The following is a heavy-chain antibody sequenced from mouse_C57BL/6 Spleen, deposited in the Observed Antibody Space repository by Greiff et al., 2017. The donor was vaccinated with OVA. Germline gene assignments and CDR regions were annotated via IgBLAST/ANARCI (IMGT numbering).Heavy chain of an antibody. CDR3: AREDSSGYVAMDY. Sequence: EVQGVESGGGLVKPGGSLKLSCAASGFTFSSYAMSWVRQTPEKRLEWVATISDGGSYTYYPDNVKGRFTISRDNAKNNLYLQMSHLKSEDTAMYYCAREDSSGYVAMDYWGQGTSVTVSS. CDR1: GFTFSSYA. D-gene: IGHD3-2*02. V-gene: IGHV5-4*01. CDR2: ISDGGSYT. J-gene: IGHJ4*01.